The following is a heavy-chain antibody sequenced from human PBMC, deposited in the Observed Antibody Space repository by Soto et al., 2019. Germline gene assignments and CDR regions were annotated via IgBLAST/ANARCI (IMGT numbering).Heavy chain of an antibody. CDR3: ARLEYLGGYYYYGMDV. Sequence: GASVKVSCKASGYTFTSYGISWVRQAPGQGLEWMGWISAYNGNTNYAQKLQGRVTMTTDTSTSTAYMELRSLRSDDTAVYYCARLEYLGGYYYYGMDVWGQGTTVTVSS. CDR1: GYTFTSYG. D-gene: IGHD3-3*01. CDR2: ISAYNGNT. J-gene: IGHJ6*02. V-gene: IGHV1-18*01.